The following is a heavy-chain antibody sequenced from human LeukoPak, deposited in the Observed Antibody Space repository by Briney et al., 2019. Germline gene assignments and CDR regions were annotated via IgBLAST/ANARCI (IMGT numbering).Heavy chain of an antibody. CDR2: ISAYNGNT. J-gene: IGHJ4*02. D-gene: IGHD7-27*01. V-gene: IGHV1-18*01. CDR3: ARGSHWAFDC. CDR1: GYTFTSYD. Sequence: ASVKVSCKPSGYTFTSYDISWVRQAPGQGLEWMGWISAYNGNTNYAQKLQGRVTMTADTSTSTVYMELRSLRSDDTAVYYCARGSHWAFDCWGQGTLVTVSS.